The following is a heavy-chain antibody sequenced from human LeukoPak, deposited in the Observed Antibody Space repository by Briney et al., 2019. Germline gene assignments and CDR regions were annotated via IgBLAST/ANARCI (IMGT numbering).Heavy chain of an antibody. CDR3: ARSRYGPWFDP. V-gene: IGHV4-30-4*01. J-gene: IGHJ5*02. Sequence: PSETLSLTCTVSGGSNSSGDYYWSWIRQPPGKGLEWIGYIYYSGSTYYNPSLKSRVAISVDTSKNQFSLKLSSVTAADTAVYYCARSRYGPWFDPWGQGTLVTVSS. D-gene: IGHD4-17*01. CDR2: IYYSGST. CDR1: GGSNSSGDYY.